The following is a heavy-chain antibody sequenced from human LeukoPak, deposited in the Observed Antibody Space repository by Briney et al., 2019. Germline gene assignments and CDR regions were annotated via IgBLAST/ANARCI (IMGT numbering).Heavy chain of an antibody. CDR3: ARDSLGLDY. CDR2: ISYDGSNK. CDR1: GFTFSSHA. J-gene: IGHJ4*02. V-gene: IGHV3-30*01. Sequence: PGGSLRLSCAASGFTFSSHAMHWVRQAPGKGLEWVAVISYDGSNKYYADSVKGRFTISRDNSKNTLYLQMNSLRAEDTAVYYCARDSLGLDYWGQGTLVTVSS. D-gene: IGHD3/OR15-3a*01.